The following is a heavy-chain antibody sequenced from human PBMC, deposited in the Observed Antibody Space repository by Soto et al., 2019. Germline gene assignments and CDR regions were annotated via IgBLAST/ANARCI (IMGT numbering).Heavy chain of an antibody. CDR3: TRPYFNSSGPYFDY. V-gene: IGHV3-7*03. J-gene: IGHJ4*02. CDR2: IKHDGSEK. D-gene: IGHD3-22*01. Sequence: EVQMVESEGGLVQPGGSLRLSCAASGFIFRNFWMSWVGQTPGKGLEWVASIKHDGSEKYYVDSVKGRFTISRDNAKNSLYLRMNSLRVADTAVYYCTRPYFNSSGPYFDYWGQGTLVTVSS. CDR1: GFIFRNFW.